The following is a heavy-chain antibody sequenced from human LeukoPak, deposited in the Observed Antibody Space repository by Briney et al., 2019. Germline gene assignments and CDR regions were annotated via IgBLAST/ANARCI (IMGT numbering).Heavy chain of an antibody. V-gene: IGHV4-34*01. J-gene: IGHJ6*02. CDR1: GGSFSGYY. Sequence: SETLSLTCAVYGGSFSGYYWSWIRQPPGKGLEWIGEINHSGSTDYNPSLKSRVTISVDTSKNQFSLKLSSVTAADTAVYYCARRLEVLLWFGESIIGGQHGMDVWGQGTTVTVSS. CDR2: INHSGST. D-gene: IGHD3-10*01. CDR3: ARRLEVLLWFGESIIGGQHGMDV.